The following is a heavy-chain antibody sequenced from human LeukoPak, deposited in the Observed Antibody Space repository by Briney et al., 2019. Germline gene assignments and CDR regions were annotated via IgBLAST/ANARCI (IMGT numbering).Heavy chain of an antibody. D-gene: IGHD6-6*01. J-gene: IGHJ6*03. CDR2: INPNSGGT. Sequence: GASVKVSCKASGYTFTGYYMHWVRQAPAQGLEWMGWINPNSGGTNYAQKFQGRVTMTRDTSISTAYMEVSRLRPDDTAVYYCARGPLGSSSSGYYYYMDVWGKGTTVTVSS. CDR1: GYTFTGYY. CDR3: ARGPLGSSSSGYYYYMDV. V-gene: IGHV1-2*02.